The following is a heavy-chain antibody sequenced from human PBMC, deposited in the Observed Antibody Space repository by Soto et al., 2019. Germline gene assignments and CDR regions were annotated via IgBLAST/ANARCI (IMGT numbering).Heavy chain of an antibody. J-gene: IGHJ6*02. CDR1: GFTFNDYS. Sequence: PGGSLRLSCEASGFTFNDYSMDWVRQAPEKGLEWVSSVSSSGTYIYYADSVKGRFAISRDNANNVMYLQMDTLRAEDTVVYYCVRAGHVFDVHYYGMDLWGQGTTVTVSS. D-gene: IGHD3-10*01. CDR2: VSSSGTYI. V-gene: IGHV3-21*01. CDR3: VRAGHVFDVHYYGMDL.